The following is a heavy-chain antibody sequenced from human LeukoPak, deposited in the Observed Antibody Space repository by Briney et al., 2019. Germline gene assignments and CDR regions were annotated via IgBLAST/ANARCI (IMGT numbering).Heavy chain of an antibody. Sequence: SETLSLTCSVSGGSVTTYYWSWIRQFPGKGLEWIGHVHYIGSPDYNPSLTSRVTISVDTSKNQFSLRLTSVTAADTAVYYCARHSTSWDYWGQGTLVTVSS. V-gene: IGHV4-59*02. CDR1: GGSVTTYY. D-gene: IGHD2-2*01. J-gene: IGHJ4*02. CDR2: VHYIGSP. CDR3: ARHSTSWDY.